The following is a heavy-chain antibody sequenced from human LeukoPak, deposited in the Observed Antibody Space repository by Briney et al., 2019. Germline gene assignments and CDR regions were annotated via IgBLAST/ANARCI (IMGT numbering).Heavy chain of an antibody. CDR3: TRGRWLQAGQRYFDN. V-gene: IGHV4-34*01. J-gene: IGHJ4*02. CDR1: GGSFSGYY. D-gene: IGHD6-19*01. Sequence: SETLSLTCAVYGGSFSGYYWSWIRQPPGKGLEWIGEINHSGSTNYNPSLKSRVTISVDTSKNQFSLKLSSVTAADRAVYYCTRGRWLQAGQRYFDNWGQGTLVTVSS. CDR2: INHSGST.